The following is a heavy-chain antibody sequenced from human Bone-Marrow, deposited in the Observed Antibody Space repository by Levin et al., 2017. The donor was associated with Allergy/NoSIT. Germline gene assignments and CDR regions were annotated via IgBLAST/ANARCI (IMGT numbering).Heavy chain of an antibody. CDR1: GFTVSRNY. J-gene: IGHJ4*02. CDR2: IFSGGGT. D-gene: IGHD3-22*01. CDR3: ATGMYYYDSSGYPLGY. Sequence: SGGSLRLSCAASGFTVSRNYMSWVRQAPRKGLEWVSIIFSGGGTYYADSVKGRFTISRDNSKNTVNLQINSLRVEDTAVYYCATGMYYYDSSGYPLGYWGQGTLATVSS. V-gene: IGHV3-66*01.